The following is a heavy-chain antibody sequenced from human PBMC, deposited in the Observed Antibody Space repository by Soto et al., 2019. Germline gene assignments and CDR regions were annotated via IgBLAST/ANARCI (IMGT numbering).Heavy chain of an antibody. CDR1: GGTFSSYT. CDR3: AIEFDGYDHHYMDG. CDR2: IIPILGIA. V-gene: IGHV1-69*08. D-gene: IGHD3-9*01. J-gene: IGHJ6*03. Sequence: QVQLVQSGAEVKKPGSSVKVSCKASGGTFSSYTISWVRQAPVQGLEWMGRIIPILGIANYAQKFQGRGTSTADKSTSTAYMELSSLRSEDRAVYYCAIEFDGYDHHYMDGWGKGTTVTVSS.